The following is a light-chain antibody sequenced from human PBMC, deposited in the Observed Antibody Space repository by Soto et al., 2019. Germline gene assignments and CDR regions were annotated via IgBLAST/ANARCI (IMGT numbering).Light chain of an antibody. J-gene: IGKJ1*01. CDR3: QHYSTWLWT. Sequence: EIVMTQSPATLSVSPGERATLSCRASQSVDSKLAWYQQKPGQGPRLLIYGASSRATGIPARFSGSGSGTEFTLTISSLQSEDFAVYYCQHYSTWLWTFGQGXKVXI. CDR2: GAS. V-gene: IGKV3-15*01. CDR1: QSVDSK.